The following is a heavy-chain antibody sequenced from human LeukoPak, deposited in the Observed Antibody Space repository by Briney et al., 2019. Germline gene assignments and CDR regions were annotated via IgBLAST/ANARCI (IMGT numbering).Heavy chain of an antibody. Sequence: GGSLRLSCAASGFTFDDYTMHWVRQAPGKGLEWVSLITWNGGRTFYADSVKGRLTISRDNSKNSLYLQMNSLRTEDTALYYCTKDMYPFCGGDCSLDYWGQGTLVTVSS. CDR1: GFTFDDYT. CDR3: TKDMYPFCGGDCSLDY. V-gene: IGHV3-43*01. J-gene: IGHJ4*02. D-gene: IGHD2-21*02. CDR2: ITWNGGRT.